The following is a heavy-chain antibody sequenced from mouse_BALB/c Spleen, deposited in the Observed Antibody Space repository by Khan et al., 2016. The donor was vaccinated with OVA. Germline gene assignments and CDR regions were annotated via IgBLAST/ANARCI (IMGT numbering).Heavy chain of an antibody. CDR3: AVGNCYKYSFDY. V-gene: IGHV3-2*02. J-gene: IGHJ2*01. Sequence: VQLQESGPGLVKPSQSLSLTCTVTGYSITSGYAWNWIRQFPGNKLEWMGYISYSGVTSYTPSLKSRISITRDTSKNQFFLQLNSVTTEDTATYYCAVGNCYKYSFDYWGQGTTLTVSS. CDR1: GYSITSGYA. CDR2: ISYSGVT. D-gene: IGHD2-1*01.